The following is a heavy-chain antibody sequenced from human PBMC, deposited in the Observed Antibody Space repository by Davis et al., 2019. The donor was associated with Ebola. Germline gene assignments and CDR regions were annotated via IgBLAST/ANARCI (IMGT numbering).Heavy chain of an antibody. CDR3: ASARRDGYSYYYYGMDV. D-gene: IGHD5-24*01. Sequence: SVKVSCKASGGTFSSYAISWVRQAPGQGLEWMGRIIPILGIANYAQKFQGRVTITADKSTSTAYMELSSLRSEDTAVYYCASARRDGYSYYYYGMDVWGQGTTVTVSS. V-gene: IGHV1-69*04. CDR1: GGTFSSYA. J-gene: IGHJ6*02. CDR2: IIPILGIA.